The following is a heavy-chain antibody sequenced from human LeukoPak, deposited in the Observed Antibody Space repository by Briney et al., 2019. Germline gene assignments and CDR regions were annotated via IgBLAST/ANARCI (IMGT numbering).Heavy chain of an antibody. J-gene: IGHJ4*02. CDR3: ARDRRLDY. CDR1: GGSLSSYY. V-gene: IGHV4-4*08. Sequence: SETLSLTCTVSGGSLSSYYWTWIRQSPGKGLEWIGYIYNSGITNCNPSLKSRVTISVDTSKNQFSLKLNSVTAADTAVYYCARDRRLDYWGQGTPVTVSS. CDR2: IYNSGIT.